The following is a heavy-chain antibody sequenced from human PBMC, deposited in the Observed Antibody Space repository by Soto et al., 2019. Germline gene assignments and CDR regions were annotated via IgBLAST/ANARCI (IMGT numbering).Heavy chain of an antibody. J-gene: IGHJ4*02. CDR1: GFTFTNYA. CDR3: AKDPGTGWDS. V-gene: IGHV3-23*01. CDR2: ISATGISA. D-gene: IGHD6-19*01. Sequence: EVQLLESGGGLVQPGGSLTLSCAACGFTFTNYAMSWVRRAPGKGLEWISVISATGISAYYADSVKGRFTISRDNTRSTLFVQMSSLRVEDTAVYYCAKDPGTGWDSWGRGTLVTVSS.